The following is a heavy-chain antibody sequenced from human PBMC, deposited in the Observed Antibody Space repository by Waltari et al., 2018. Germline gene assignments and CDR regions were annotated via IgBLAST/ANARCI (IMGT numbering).Heavy chain of an antibody. J-gene: IGHJ4*02. D-gene: IGHD3-10*01. CDR1: GGSISSHY. CDR2: IYYSGST. CDR3: AREGITMVQGVFDY. Sequence: QVQLQESGPGLVKPSETLYLTCTVSGGSISSHYWSWIRQPPGKGLEWIGYIYYSGSTNYNPSLKSRVTISVDTSKNQFSLKLSSVTAADTAVYYCAREGITMVQGVFDYWGQGTLVTVSS. V-gene: IGHV4-59*11.